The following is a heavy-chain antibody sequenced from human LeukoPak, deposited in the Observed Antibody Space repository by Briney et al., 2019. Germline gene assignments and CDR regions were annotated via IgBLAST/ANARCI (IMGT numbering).Heavy chain of an antibody. Sequence: GGSLRLSCAASGFTFSSYSMNWVRQAPGKGLEWVSSISSSSTYIYYADSVKGRFTTSRDNAKNSLYLQMNSLRAEDTALYYCAKGDYGDHANWFDPWGQGTLVTVSS. CDR2: ISSSSTYI. V-gene: IGHV3-21*04. CDR3: AKGDYGDHANWFDP. CDR1: GFTFSSYS. D-gene: IGHD4-17*01. J-gene: IGHJ5*02.